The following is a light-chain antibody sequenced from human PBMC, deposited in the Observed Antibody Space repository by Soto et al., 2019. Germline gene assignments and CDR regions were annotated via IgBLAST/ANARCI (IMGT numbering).Light chain of an antibody. CDR1: QNISNW. Sequence: DIQMTQSPSTLSASVGARVTITCRASQNISNWLAWYQQKPGKAPKLLIYDASDLENGVPSRFSGSGSGTEFTLTSSSLQPDDFATYYCQQYDSSPYTFGQGTRLEIK. J-gene: IGKJ2*01. CDR3: QQYDSSPYT. CDR2: DAS. V-gene: IGKV1-5*01.